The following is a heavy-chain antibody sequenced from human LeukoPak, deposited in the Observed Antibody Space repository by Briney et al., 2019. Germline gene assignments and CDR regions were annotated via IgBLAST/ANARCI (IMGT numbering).Heavy chain of an antibody. CDR3: ARDARGDGFDF. Sequence: GGSLRLSCAASGFTFSSYWMTWVRQAPGKGLEWVANIRQDGSEKYYVYSVEGRFTISRDNAKNSLYLQMNSLRAEDTAVYCARDARGDGFDFWGQGTMVTVSS. V-gene: IGHV3-7*04. CDR2: IRQDGSEK. J-gene: IGHJ3*01. CDR1: GFTFSSYW. D-gene: IGHD3-10*01.